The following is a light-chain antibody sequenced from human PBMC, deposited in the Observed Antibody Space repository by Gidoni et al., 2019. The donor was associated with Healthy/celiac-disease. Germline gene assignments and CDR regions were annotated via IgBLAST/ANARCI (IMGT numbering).Light chain of an antibody. V-gene: IGKV3-20*01. CDR1: QSVSSSY. CDR2: GAS. J-gene: IGKJ1*01. CDR3: QQYGSSPWT. Sequence: IVLTQSPGTLSLSPGERATLSCNSSQSVSSSYLAWYQQKPGQAPRLLIYGASSRATGIPDRFSGSGSGTDFTLTISRLEPEDFAVYYCQQYGSSPWTFGQGTKVEIK.